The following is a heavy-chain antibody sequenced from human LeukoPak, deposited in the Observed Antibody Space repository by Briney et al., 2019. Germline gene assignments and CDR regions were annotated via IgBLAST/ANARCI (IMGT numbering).Heavy chain of an antibody. V-gene: IGHV5-51*01. J-gene: IGHJ6*02. CDR1: GYSFTSYW. Sequence: GESLKISCKGSGYSFTSYWIGWLRQMSGKGLEWMGIIYPDDSDTRYSPSFQGQVTISADKSISTAYLQWSSLKASDAAVYYCARHFYGSGPGGDDYYGMDVWGQGTTVTVSS. D-gene: IGHD3-10*01. CDR2: IYPDDSDT. CDR3: ARHFYGSGPGGDDYYGMDV.